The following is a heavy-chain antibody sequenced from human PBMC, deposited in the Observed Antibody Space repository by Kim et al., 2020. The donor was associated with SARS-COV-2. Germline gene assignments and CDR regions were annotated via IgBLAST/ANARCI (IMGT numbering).Heavy chain of an antibody. CDR2: INAGNGNT. V-gene: IGHV1-3*01. CDR1: GYTFTSYA. Sequence: ASVKVSCKASGYTFTSYAMHWVRQAPGQRLEWMGWINAGNGNTKYSQKFQGRVTITRDTSASTAYMELSSLRSEDTAVYYCARDLGARTTGTTSNWGQGTLVTVSS. J-gene: IGHJ4*02. CDR3: ARDLGARTTGTTSN. D-gene: IGHD1-1*01.